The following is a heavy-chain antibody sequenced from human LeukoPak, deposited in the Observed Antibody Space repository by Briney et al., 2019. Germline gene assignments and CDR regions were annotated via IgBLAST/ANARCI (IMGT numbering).Heavy chain of an antibody. CDR3: VRDRRPTVYGGLDF. J-gene: IGHJ4*02. CDR2: IKQGGSEK. CDR1: GFTLSSFSTYW. Sequence: GGSLRLSCVASGFTLSSFSTYWMSWIRQAPGKGLEWVANIKQGGSEKYYVDSVKGRFTISRDNAENSLFLQMNSLTVDDTAVYYCVRDRRPTVYGGLDFWGQGTRVTVSS. D-gene: IGHD3-16*01. V-gene: IGHV3-7*01.